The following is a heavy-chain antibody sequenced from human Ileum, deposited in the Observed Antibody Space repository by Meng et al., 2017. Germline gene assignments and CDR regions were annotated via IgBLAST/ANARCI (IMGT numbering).Heavy chain of an antibody. CDR1: GASISSSNW. D-gene: IGHD4-23*01. J-gene: IGHJ4*02. V-gene: IGHV4-4*03. CDR3: VRIDYGGDGIEIYNFDY. CDR2: VFHSGDT. Sequence: QGQPRESGPGLVVPPGPLSLTCAVSGASISSSNWWSWVRQPPGKGLEWIGEVFHSGDTNYNPSLKSRVSMSVDKSKNQFSLKLTSVTAADTAVYYCVRIDYGGDGIEIYNFDYWGLGTLVTVSS.